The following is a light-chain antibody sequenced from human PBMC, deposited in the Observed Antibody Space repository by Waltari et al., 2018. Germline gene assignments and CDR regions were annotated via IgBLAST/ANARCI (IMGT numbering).Light chain of an antibody. J-gene: IGKJ1*01. V-gene: IGKV1-39*01. CDR3: QESFSSPWT. CDR1: QEIGSF. CDR2: GAS. Sequence: QMSQDPPFLSASVGVYITVTGRASQEIGSFVNWYQHRPPKAPKLLFYGASPLQRGVSSRFSGGGSGTEFTLTVSSLQPDDFATYYCQESFSSPWTFGPGTQVDI.